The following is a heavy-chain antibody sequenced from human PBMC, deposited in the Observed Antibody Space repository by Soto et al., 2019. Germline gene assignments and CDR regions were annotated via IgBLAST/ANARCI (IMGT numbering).Heavy chain of an antibody. Sequence: QVQLVQSGAEVKKPGSSVKVSCKASGGTFSNYALSWVRQAPGQGLEWMGDIIPIFGTTNNAQKFQGRVTIPAATATSTASMELSSLRSEDTAGYYCASRGARDYYDTSGYGWGQGTLVTVSS. J-gene: IGHJ1*01. CDR3: ASRGARDYYDTSGYG. D-gene: IGHD3-22*01. V-gene: IGHV1-69*14. CDR2: IIPIFGTT. CDR1: GGTFSNYA.